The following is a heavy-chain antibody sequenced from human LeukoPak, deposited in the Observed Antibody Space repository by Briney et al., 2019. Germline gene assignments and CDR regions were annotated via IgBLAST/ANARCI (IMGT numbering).Heavy chain of an antibody. J-gene: IGHJ4*02. Sequence: GGSLTPSCAASGLTFSSYAMSCVRQPPGSWLEWVSAISGSGDSTSHAASVKGPHTISRDNSTHTMYLQMNRLLTADTALYCCAKERFIPYRDPRSGYIVYWGRGTLVAVAS. CDR2: ISGSGDST. V-gene: IGHV3-23*01. CDR1: GLTFSSYA. CDR3: AKERFIPYRDPRSGYIVY. D-gene: IGHD2-15*01.